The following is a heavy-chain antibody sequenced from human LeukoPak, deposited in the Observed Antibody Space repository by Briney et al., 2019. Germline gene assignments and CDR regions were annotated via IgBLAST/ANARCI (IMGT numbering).Heavy chain of an antibody. Sequence: ASVKVSCKASGYTFTGYYMHWVRQAPGQGLEWMGRINPNSGGTNYAQKFQGRVTMTRDTSISTAYMELSRLRSDDTAVYYCARGALLEYSSSSLAYWGQGTLVTVSS. J-gene: IGHJ4*02. CDR3: ARGALLEYSSSSLAY. D-gene: IGHD6-6*01. CDR2: INPNSGGT. CDR1: GYTFTGYY. V-gene: IGHV1-2*06.